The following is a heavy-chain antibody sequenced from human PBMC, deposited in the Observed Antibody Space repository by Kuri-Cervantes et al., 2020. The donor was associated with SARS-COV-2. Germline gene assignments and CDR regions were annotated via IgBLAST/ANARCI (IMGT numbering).Heavy chain of an antibody. CDR3: ARDRGSSGWSWVYYYYGMDV. CDR2: ISAYNGNT. J-gene: IGHJ6*02. Sequence: ASVKVSCKASGYTFTSYGISWVRQAPGQGLEWMGWISAYNGNTNYAQKLQGRVTMTTDTSTSTAHMELRSLRSDDTAVYYCARDRGSSGWSWVYYYYGMDVWGQGTTVTVSS. D-gene: IGHD6-19*01. V-gene: IGHV1-18*01. CDR1: GYTFTSYG.